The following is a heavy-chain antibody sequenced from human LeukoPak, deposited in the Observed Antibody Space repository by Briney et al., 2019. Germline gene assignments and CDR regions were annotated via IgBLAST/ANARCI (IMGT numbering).Heavy chain of an antibody. J-gene: IGHJ4*02. D-gene: IGHD3-22*01. V-gene: IGHV3-9*01. CDR2: ISWNSGSI. CDR3: AKANYYDSSGWIGY. CDR1: GFTFDDYA. Sequence: PGGSLRLSCAASGFTFDDYAMHWVRQAPGKGLEWVSGISWNSGSIAYADSVKGRFTISRDNAKNSLYLQMNSLRAEDTALYYCAKANYYDSSGWIGYWGQGTLVTVSS.